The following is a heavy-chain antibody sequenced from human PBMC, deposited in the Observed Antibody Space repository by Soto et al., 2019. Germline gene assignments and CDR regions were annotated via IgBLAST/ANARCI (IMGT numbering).Heavy chain of an antibody. CDR3: ARRREGGYNFGGEFDS. CDR1: GGSVSSTTYY. CDR2: VNYVGRT. D-gene: IGHD5-12*01. J-gene: IGHJ4*02. V-gene: IGHV4-39*01. Sequence: SETLSLTCTVSGGSVSSTTYYWGWIRQPPGEGLEWIGSVNYVGRTYYPQSLRSRVTISVDTSRNRFSLKLISVTAAYTAIYYCARRREGGYNFGGEFDSWGQGTLVTVSS.